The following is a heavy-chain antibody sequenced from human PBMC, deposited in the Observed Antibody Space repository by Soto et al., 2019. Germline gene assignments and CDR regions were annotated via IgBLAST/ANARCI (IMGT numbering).Heavy chain of an antibody. CDR1: GFTFSNAW. D-gene: IGHD3-9*01. Sequence: GGSLRLSCAASGFTFSNAWMNWVRQAPGKGLEWVGLIKSKTDGGTTDYAAPVKGRFTISRDDSKNTLYLQMNSLKTEDTAVYYCTTVAYYDILTGYPYYYYGMDVWGQGTTVTVS. CDR3: TTVAYYDILTGYPYYYYGMDV. V-gene: IGHV3-15*07. CDR2: IKSKTDGGTT. J-gene: IGHJ6*02.